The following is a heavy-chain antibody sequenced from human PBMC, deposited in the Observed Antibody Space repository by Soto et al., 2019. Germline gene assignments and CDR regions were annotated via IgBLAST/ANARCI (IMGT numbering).Heavy chain of an antibody. J-gene: IGHJ4*02. CDR3: AKAGGVLWFGEFDY. CDR2: ISWNSGSI. Sequence: EVQLVESGGGLVQPGRSLRLSCAASGFTFDDYAMHWVRQAPGKGLEWVSGISWNSGSIGYADSVKGRFTISRDNAKNSLYLQMNSLRAEDTALYYCAKAGGVLWFGEFDYWGQGTLVTVSS. D-gene: IGHD3-10*01. V-gene: IGHV3-9*01. CDR1: GFTFDDYA.